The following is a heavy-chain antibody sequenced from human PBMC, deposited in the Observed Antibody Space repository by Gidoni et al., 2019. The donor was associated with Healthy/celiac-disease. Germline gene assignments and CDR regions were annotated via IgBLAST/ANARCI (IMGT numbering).Heavy chain of an antibody. CDR3: ARGRGPYRYYGMDV. J-gene: IGHJ6*02. CDR1: GGSFSGYY. D-gene: IGHD3-10*01. V-gene: IGHV4-34*01. Sequence: QVQLQQWGAGLLKPSETLSLTCAVYGGSFSGYYWSWIRPPPGKGLEWIGEINHSGSTNYNPSLKSRVTISVDTSKNQFSLKLSSVTAADTAVYYCARGRGPYRYYGMDVWGQGTTVTVSS. CDR2: INHSGST.